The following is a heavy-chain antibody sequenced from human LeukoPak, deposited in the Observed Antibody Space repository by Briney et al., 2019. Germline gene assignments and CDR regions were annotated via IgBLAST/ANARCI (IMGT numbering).Heavy chain of an antibody. CDR3: ARVLSSGWYRDFDY. D-gene: IGHD6-19*01. Sequence: SETLPLTCTVSGGSISSGGYYWTWIRQHPGKGLEWVGYIYYSGSTYYNPSLKSRVTMSVDTSKNQFSLKLSSVTAADTAVYYCARVLSSGWYRDFDYWGQGTLVTVSS. J-gene: IGHJ4*02. CDR2: IYYSGST. CDR1: GGSISSGGYY. V-gene: IGHV4-31*03.